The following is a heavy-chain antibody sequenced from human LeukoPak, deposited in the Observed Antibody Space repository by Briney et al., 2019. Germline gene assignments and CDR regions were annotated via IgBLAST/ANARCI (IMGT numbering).Heavy chain of an antibody. CDR2: ISGSGDST. CDR3: ANEGPNFDC. CDR1: GFTFSSYW. V-gene: IGHV3-23*01. J-gene: IGHJ4*02. Sequence: GGSLRLSCVASGFTFSSYWMHWVRHDPRKGLEWVSVISGSGDSTHYADSVKGRFTISRDNSKNTVYLQMNSLRAEDTAVYYCANEGPNFDCWGQGTLVTVSS. D-gene: IGHD2-8*01.